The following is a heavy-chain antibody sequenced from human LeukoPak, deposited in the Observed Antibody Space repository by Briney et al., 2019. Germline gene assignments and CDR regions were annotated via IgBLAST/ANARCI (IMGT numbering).Heavy chain of an antibody. Sequence: SETLSLTCTVSGGSISSSSYYWSWIRQPPGKGLEWIGEINHSGSTNYNPSLKSRVTISVDTSKNQFSLKLSSVTAADTAVYYCARGGYSGYSYDYWGQGTLVTVSS. J-gene: IGHJ4*02. CDR2: INHSGST. CDR3: ARGGYSGYSYDY. V-gene: IGHV4-39*07. CDR1: GGSISSSSYY. D-gene: IGHD5-12*01.